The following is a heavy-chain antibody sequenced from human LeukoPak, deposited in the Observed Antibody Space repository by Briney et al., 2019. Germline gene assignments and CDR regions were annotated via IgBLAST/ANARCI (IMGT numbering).Heavy chain of an antibody. CDR3: ARGYYASGRLYPLGNY. CDR1: GFTFSGYW. Sequence: GGSLRLSCAASGFTFSGYWMSWVRQAPGKGLEWVANIKQDGSEKYYVDSVKGRFTISRDNAKNSLYLQMNSLRAEDTAVYYCARGYYASGRLYPLGNYWGQGTLVTVSS. D-gene: IGHD3-10*01. V-gene: IGHV3-7*01. J-gene: IGHJ4*02. CDR2: IKQDGSEK.